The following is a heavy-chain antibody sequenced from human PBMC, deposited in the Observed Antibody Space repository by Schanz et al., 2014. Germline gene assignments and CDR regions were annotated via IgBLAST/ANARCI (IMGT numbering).Heavy chain of an antibody. CDR2: TRYDGNNK. CDR1: GFIFSSYG. CDR3: VRDLGGDQTDY. V-gene: IGHV3-33*01. Sequence: QVQLVESGGGVVQPGRSLRLSCEAPGFIFSSYGMHGVGQAPGKGLEWVAATRYDGNNKYYVDSVKGRFTISRDNSKNTLYLQVNSLRAEDTAVYYCVRDLGGDQTDYWGQGTLVTVSS. J-gene: IGHJ4*02. D-gene: IGHD4-17*01.